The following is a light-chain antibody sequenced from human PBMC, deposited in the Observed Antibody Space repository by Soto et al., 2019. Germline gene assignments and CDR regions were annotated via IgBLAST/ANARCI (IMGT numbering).Light chain of an antibody. Sequence: EIVLTQSPGTLSLSPGERATLSCRASQSVSSSYLAWYQQKPGQAPRILIYGASSTATGIPDRFSGSGSGTDFTITSSRLKPDDFAVYYCQQDGSSPPLTFGGGTKVEIK. CDR2: GAS. J-gene: IGKJ4*01. V-gene: IGKV3-20*01. CDR3: QQDGSSPPLT. CDR1: QSVSSSY.